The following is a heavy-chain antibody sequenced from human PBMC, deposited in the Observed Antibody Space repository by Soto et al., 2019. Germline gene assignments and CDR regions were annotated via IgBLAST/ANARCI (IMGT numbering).Heavy chain of an antibody. D-gene: IGHD6-19*01. Sequence: GGSLRLSCAASGFTFDDYAMHWVRQAPGKGLECVSGISWNSGSIGYADSVKGRFTISRDNAKNSLYLQMNSLRAEDTALYYCAKRRSVAGTKGDYLDYWGQGTLVTVSS. V-gene: IGHV3-9*01. J-gene: IGHJ4*02. CDR2: ISWNSGSI. CDR1: GFTFDDYA. CDR3: AKRRSVAGTKGDYLDY.